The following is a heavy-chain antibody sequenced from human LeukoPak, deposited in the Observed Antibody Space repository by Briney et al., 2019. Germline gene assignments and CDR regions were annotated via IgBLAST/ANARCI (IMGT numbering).Heavy chain of an antibody. J-gene: IGHJ4*02. CDR2: IYYSGST. Sequence: SETLSLTCTVSGGSISSYYWSWIRQPPGKGLEWIGYIYYSGSTNYNPSLKSRVTISVDTSKNQFSLKLSSVTAADTAVYYCARTGYSSSWYSLPGFFDYWGQGTLVTVSS. V-gene: IGHV4-59*01. D-gene: IGHD6-13*01. CDR3: ARTGYSSSWYSLPGFFDY. CDR1: GGSISSYY.